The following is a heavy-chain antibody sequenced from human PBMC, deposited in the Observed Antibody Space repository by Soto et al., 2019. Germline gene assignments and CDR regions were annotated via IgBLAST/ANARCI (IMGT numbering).Heavy chain of an antibody. D-gene: IGHD2-2*01. CDR2: INNDGRST. V-gene: IGHV3-74*01. Sequence: PGGSLRLSCAASGFTFNKDWMHWVRQAPGKGLVWVSRINNDGRSTSYADSVKGRFTISRDNAKNTLYLQMNSLRAEDTAVYYCVRVGYCSSTSCFQFDPWGQGTLVTVSS. CDR1: GFTFNKDW. CDR3: VRVGYCSSTSCFQFDP. J-gene: IGHJ5*02.